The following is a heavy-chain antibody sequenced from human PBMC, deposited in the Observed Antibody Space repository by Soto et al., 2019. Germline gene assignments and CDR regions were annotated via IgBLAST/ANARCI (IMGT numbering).Heavy chain of an antibody. V-gene: IGHV3-73*02. CDR1: GFTFSGSA. CDR3: TRIFGDEGYYFDL. J-gene: IGHJ2*01. Sequence: EVQLVESGGGLVQPGGSLKLSCAASGFTFSGSAMHWVRQASGKGLEWVGRIRSKANSYATVYAASVKGRFTISRDDSENTAYLQMNSLQTEDTAVYYCTRIFGDEGYYFDLWGRGTLVTVSS. D-gene: IGHD3-3*01. CDR2: IRSKANSYAT.